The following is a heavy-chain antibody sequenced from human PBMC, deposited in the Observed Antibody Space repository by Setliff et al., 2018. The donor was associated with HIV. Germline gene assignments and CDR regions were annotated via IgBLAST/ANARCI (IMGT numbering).Heavy chain of an antibody. V-gene: IGHV4-39*07. CDR2: IYTSGST. CDR1: GGSISSSSYY. CDR3: ARTLAYHAFDI. Sequence: PSETLSLTCIVSGGSISSSSYYWGWARQPPGKGLEWIASIYTSGSTNYNPSLKSRVTMSVDTSKNQFSLKLRSVTAADTAVYHCARTLAYHAFDIWGQGTMVTVSS. D-gene: IGHD2-2*01. J-gene: IGHJ3*02.